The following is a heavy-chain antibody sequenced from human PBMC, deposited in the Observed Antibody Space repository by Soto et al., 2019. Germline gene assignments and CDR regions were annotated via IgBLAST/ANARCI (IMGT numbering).Heavy chain of an antibody. CDR1: GFTFSSYG. J-gene: IGHJ6*02. CDR2: IWYDGSNK. Sequence: LRLSYAASGFTFSSYGMHWVRQAPGKGLEWVAVIWYDGSNKYYADSVKGRFTISRDNSKNTLYLQMNSLRAEDTAVYYCARSTSYQMTIFGVVTTYGMDVWGQGTTVTVSS. CDR3: ARSTSYQMTIFGVVTTYGMDV. D-gene: IGHD3-3*01. V-gene: IGHV3-33*01.